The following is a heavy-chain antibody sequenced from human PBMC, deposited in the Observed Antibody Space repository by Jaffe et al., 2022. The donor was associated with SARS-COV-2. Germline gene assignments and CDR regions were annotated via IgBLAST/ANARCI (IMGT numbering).Heavy chain of an antibody. J-gene: IGHJ6*03. V-gene: IGHV3-7*01. D-gene: IGHD2-15*01. CDR3: ARDSRTSPRGLWGAAPYYYYYMDV. CDR2: IKQDGSEK. CDR1: EFTFSNYW. Sequence: EVQLVESGGGLVQPGGSLRLSCAASEFTFSNYWMAWVRQAPGKGLEWVANIKQDGSEKYYGDSVKGRFTISRDNAKNSLYLQMNSLTAEDTAVYFCARDSRTSPRGLWGAAPYYYYYMDVWGDGTTVTVSS.